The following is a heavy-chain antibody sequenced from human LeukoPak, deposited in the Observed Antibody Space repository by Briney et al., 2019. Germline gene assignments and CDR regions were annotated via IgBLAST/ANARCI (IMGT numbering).Heavy chain of an antibody. CDR3: AGDYGSGSYRFDY. Sequence: SETLSLTCTVSGGSMSSYSWSWVRQPPGRGLEWIGYIYYSGSAIYNPSLKSRVTISLDTSNTQFSLKLSSMTAADTAVYYCAGDYGSGSYRFDYWGQGTLVTVSS. CDR1: GGSMSSYS. J-gene: IGHJ4*02. D-gene: IGHD3-10*01. CDR2: IYYSGSA. V-gene: IGHV4-59*12.